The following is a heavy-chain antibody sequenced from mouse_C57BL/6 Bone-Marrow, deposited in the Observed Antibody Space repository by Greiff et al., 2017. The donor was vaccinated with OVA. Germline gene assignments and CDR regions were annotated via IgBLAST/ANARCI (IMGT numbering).Heavy chain of an antibody. Sequence: VQLQQSGAELAKPGASVKLSCKASGYTFTSYWMHWVKQRPGQGLEWIGYINPSSGYTKYNQKFKDTATLTADKSSSTAYMQLSSLTYEDSAVYYCAKDYVDYWGQGTTLTVSS. CDR2: INPSSGYT. V-gene: IGHV1-7*01. CDR1: GYTFTSYW. J-gene: IGHJ2*01. D-gene: IGHD1-3*01. CDR3: AKDYVDY.